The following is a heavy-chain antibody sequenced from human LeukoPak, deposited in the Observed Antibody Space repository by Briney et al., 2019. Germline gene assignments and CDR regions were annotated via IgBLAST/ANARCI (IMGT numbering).Heavy chain of an antibody. CDR3: ARVTTYYYDSSGPYNPYDAFDI. V-gene: IGHV4-59*12. Sequence: SETLSLTCTVSGGSISSYYWSWIRQPPGKGLEWIGYIYYSGSTNYNPSLKSRVTISVDTSKNQFSLKLSSVTAADTAVYYCARVTTYYYDSSGPYNPYDAFDIWGQGTMVTVSS. J-gene: IGHJ3*02. CDR1: GGSISSYY. D-gene: IGHD3-22*01. CDR2: IYYSGST.